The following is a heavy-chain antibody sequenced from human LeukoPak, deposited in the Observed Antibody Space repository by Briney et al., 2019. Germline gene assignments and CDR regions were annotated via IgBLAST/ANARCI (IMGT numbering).Heavy chain of an antibody. D-gene: IGHD1-1*01. Sequence: SQTLSLTCAISGDSVSSNSVSWNWVRQSPSRGLEWLGRTQYRSTWNSDYAVSVKGRITIHADTSKNQFSLQLDSVTPEDTAVYYCARDSNWRLDLWGQGTLVTVSS. CDR1: GDSVSSNSVS. V-gene: IGHV6-1*01. CDR2: TQYRSTWNS. J-gene: IGHJ5*02. CDR3: ARDSNWRLDL.